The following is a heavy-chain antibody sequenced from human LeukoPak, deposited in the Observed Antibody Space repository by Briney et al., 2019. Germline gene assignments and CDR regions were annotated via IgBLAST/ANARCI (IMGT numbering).Heavy chain of an antibody. CDR1: GASISSYY. V-gene: IGHV4-59*01. Sequence: SETLSLTCTVSGASISSYYSSWIRQPPGEGLEWIGYIFYRGSTNYNPSLKSRVTISVDTSKNQFSLKLSSVTAADTAVYYCASGPYPAAGTDHQFDYWGQGILVTVFS. CDR2: IFYRGST. CDR3: ASGPYPAAGTDHQFDY. J-gene: IGHJ4*02. D-gene: IGHD6-13*01.